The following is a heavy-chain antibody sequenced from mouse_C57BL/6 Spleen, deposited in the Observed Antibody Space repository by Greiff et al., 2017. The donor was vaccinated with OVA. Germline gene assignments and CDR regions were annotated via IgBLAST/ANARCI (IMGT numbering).Heavy chain of an antibody. D-gene: IGHD1-1*01. V-gene: IGHV3-6*01. J-gene: IGHJ1*03. CDR2: ISYDGSN. CDR1: GYSITSGYY. Sequence: EVQLMESGPGLVKPSQSLSLTCSVTGYSITSGYYWNWIRQFPGNKLEWMGYISYDGSNNYNPSLKNRISITRDTSQNPFFRKLNSVTTEDTATYYGASPITTVVARYFDVWGTGTTVTVSS. CDR3: ASPITTVVARYFDV.